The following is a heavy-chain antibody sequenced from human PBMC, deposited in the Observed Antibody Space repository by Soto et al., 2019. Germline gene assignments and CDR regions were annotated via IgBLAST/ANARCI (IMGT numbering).Heavy chain of an antibody. J-gene: IGHJ6*02. CDR2: IIPIFPTP. Sequence: QVQLVQSGAEVKKPGSSVKISCTASGGTFRTNAFSWVRQAPGQGLEWMGGIIPIFPTPDYEQKFQSRVTITADESTNTNYMGLSSLRSADTAIYYCARDKDRLQLGENYYYIMDVWCQWTTVTVSS. CDR3: ARDKDRLQLGENYYYIMDV. V-gene: IGHV1-69*12. D-gene: IGHD1-1*01. CDR1: GGTFRTNA.